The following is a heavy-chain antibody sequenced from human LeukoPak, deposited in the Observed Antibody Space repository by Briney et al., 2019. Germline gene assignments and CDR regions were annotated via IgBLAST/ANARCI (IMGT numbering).Heavy chain of an antibody. D-gene: IGHD4-11*01. CDR3: ARDNIYRAKGGYYFDY. Sequence: SETLSLTCTVSGGSISSGDYYWSWIRQPPGKGLEWIGYIYYSGSTYYHPSLKSRVTISVDTSKNQFSLKLSSVTAADTAVYYCARDNIYRAKGGYYFDYWGQGTLVTVSS. CDR1: GGSISSGDYY. J-gene: IGHJ4*02. V-gene: IGHV4-30-4*01. CDR2: IYYSGST.